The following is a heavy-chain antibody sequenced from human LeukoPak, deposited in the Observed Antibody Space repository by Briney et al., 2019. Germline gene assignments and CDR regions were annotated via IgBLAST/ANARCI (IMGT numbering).Heavy chain of an antibody. Sequence: PGGSLRLSCAASGFTFSTYSMNWVRQAPGKGPEWVAYISSSSSTIFYAASVKGRFTISRDNAKNSLYLQMHSLRAEDTAVYYCASVSGSYLDFQHWGQGTLVTVSS. D-gene: IGHD3-10*01. CDR1: GFTFSTYS. J-gene: IGHJ1*01. CDR3: ASVSGSYLDFQH. V-gene: IGHV3-48*04. CDR2: ISSSSSTI.